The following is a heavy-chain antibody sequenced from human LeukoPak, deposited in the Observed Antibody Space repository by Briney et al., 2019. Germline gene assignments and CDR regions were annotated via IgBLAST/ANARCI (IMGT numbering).Heavy chain of an antibody. CDR2: ISSDGSNT. Sequence: GGYLRFSCAVSGFTFNKYYMHWLGQAPGNGLVWFSRISSDGSNTNYTDSVKGRITISRYNAKNTLYLQMNSLRAEDTPVYYCIRVPYWGQGALVTVSS. J-gene: IGHJ4*02. CDR1: GFTFNKYY. CDR3: IRVPY. V-gene: IGHV3-74*01.